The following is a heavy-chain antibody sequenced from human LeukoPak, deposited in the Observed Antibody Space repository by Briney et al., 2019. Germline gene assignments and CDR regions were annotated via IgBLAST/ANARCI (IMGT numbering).Heavy chain of an antibody. Sequence: PSETLSLTCTVSGGSVNSGSYYWNWIRQPPGKGLEWIGEINHRGNINCNPSLESRVTISLDPSKNQFSLRLTSMTAADTAVYYCARGQWLDNHWGQGTLVTVSS. D-gene: IGHD6-19*01. CDR2: INHRGNI. J-gene: IGHJ5*02. CDR3: ARGQWLDNH. CDR1: GGSVNSGSYY. V-gene: IGHV4-61*01.